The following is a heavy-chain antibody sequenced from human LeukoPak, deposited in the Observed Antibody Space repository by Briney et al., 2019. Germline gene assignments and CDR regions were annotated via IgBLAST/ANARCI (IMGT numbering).Heavy chain of an antibody. Sequence: ASVKVSCKASGYTFTSYYMHWVRQAPGQGLEWMGGIIPIFGTANYAQKFQGRVTITADESTSTAYMELSSLRSEDTAVYYCAREWSLRYNWNYVPSDLEYYFDYWGQGTLVTVSS. V-gene: IGHV1-69*13. D-gene: IGHD1-7*01. CDR2: IIPIFGTA. CDR3: AREWSLRYNWNYVPSDLEYYFDY. J-gene: IGHJ4*02. CDR1: GYTFTSYY.